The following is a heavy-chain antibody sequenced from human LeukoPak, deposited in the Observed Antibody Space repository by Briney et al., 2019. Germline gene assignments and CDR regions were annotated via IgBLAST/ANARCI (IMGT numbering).Heavy chain of an antibody. V-gene: IGHV3-21*01. CDR2: ISSSSSHI. CDR3: ARHSIQLWSMYYFDY. CDR1: GFTLSSYS. Sequence: GGSLRLSCAASGFTLSSYSMNWVRQAPGKGLEWVSSISSSSSHIYYADSVKGRFTISRDNAENSLYLQMNSLRAEDTAVYYCARHSIQLWSMYYFDYWGQGTLVTASS. D-gene: IGHD5-18*01. J-gene: IGHJ4*02.